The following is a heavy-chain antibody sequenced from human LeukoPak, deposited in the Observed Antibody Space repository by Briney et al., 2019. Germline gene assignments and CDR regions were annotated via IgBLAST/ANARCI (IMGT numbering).Heavy chain of an antibody. CDR3: AISPYSSGWGC. Sequence: GGSLRLSCAASGFTFSSYAMHWVRQAPGKGLEWVAVISYDGSNKYYADSVKGRFTISRDNSKNTLYLQMNSLRAEDTAVYYCAISPYSSGWGCWGQGTPVTVSS. CDR2: ISYDGSNK. D-gene: IGHD6-19*01. J-gene: IGHJ4*02. V-gene: IGHV3-30*04. CDR1: GFTFSSYA.